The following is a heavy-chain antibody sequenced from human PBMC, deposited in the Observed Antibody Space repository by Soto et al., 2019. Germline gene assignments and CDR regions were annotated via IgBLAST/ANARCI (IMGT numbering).Heavy chain of an antibody. D-gene: IGHD2-15*01. Sequence: PSETLSLTCTVSGGSISSGGYYWSWIRQHPGKGLEWIGYIYYSGSTYYNPSLKSRVTISVDTSKNQFSLKLSSVTAADTAVYYCARDSCGGSCYSGWFDPWGQGTLVTVSS. CDR1: GGSISSGGYY. J-gene: IGHJ5*02. CDR2: IYYSGST. V-gene: IGHV4-31*03. CDR3: ARDSCGGSCYSGWFDP.